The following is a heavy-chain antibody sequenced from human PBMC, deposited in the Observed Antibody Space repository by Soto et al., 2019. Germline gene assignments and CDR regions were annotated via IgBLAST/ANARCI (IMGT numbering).Heavy chain of an antibody. V-gene: IGHV1-69*02. Sequence: QVQLVQSGAEVKKPGSSVKVSCKASGGTFSSYTISWVRQAPGQGLEWMGRIIPILGIANYAQKFQGRVKITADKSTSTAYMELSSLRSEDRTVYYCARGGFFGDYGDYDAFDIWGQGTMVTVSS. J-gene: IGHJ3*02. CDR3: ARGGFFGDYGDYDAFDI. CDR2: IIPILGIA. CDR1: GGTFSSYT. D-gene: IGHD4-17*01.